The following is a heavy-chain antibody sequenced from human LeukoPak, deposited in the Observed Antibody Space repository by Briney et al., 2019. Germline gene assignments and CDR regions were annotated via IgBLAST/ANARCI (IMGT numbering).Heavy chain of an antibody. CDR1: GFTASTNY. Sequence: SGGSLRLSCAASGFTASTNYMSWVRQAPGKGLEWVSEIYSGGSTYYAASVKGRFSISRDTSKNTVYLQMNSLRGEDTAVYYCARDLREHGAFDIWGQGTMVSVSS. CDR3: ARDLREHGAFDI. CDR2: IYSGGST. V-gene: IGHV3-53*01. D-gene: IGHD1-26*01. J-gene: IGHJ3*02.